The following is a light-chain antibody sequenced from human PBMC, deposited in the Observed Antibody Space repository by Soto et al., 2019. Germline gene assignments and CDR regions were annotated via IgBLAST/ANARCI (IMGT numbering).Light chain of an antibody. Sequence: DIQMTQFPSTLSASVGDRVTITCRASQSVGAWLAWYQQKPGKAPKVLISRASSLQGGVPSRFRGSGSGTEFTLTISSLQPDDLATYYCLQYNSYWTFGQGTKVEIK. CDR2: RAS. CDR1: QSVGAW. J-gene: IGKJ1*01. V-gene: IGKV1-5*03. CDR3: LQYNSYWT.